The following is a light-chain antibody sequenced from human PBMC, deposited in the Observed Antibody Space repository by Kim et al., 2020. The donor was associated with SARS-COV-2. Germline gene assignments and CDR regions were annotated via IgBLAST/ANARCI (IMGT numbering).Light chain of an antibody. CDR1: QSVGSSL. J-gene: IGKJ2*01. CDR2: EAF. CDR3: QQYGRLPYT. V-gene: IGKV3-20*01. Sequence: LSPGERATLPCRASQSVGSSLLAWYQQKPGQAPRLLIYEAFKRVAGIPDRFSGSESGTDFTLTISRPEPEDFAMYYCQQYGRLPYTFGQGTKLEI.